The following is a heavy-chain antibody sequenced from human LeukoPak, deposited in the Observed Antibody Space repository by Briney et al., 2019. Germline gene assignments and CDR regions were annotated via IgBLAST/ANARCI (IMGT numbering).Heavy chain of an antibody. V-gene: IGHV3-11*01. CDR2: ISSSGSTL. J-gene: IGHJ4*02. D-gene: IGHD3-22*01. Sequence: PGGSLRLSCAASGFTFSDYYMSWIRQAPGKGLEWVSYISSSGSTLYYADSVKGRFTISRDNAKNSLYLQMNSLRAEDTAVYYCARDTPDYYDSSGSGLDYWGQGTLVTVSS. CDR1: GFTFSDYY. CDR3: ARDTPDYYDSSGSGLDY.